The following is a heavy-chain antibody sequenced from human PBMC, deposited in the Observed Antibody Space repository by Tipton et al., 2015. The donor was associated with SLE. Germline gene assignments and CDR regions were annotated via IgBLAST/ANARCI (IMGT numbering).Heavy chain of an antibody. CDR1: GGSFSGYS. CDR3: VRVDDCSGAVCYTGGWIDP. Sequence: GLVKPSETLSLTCVVYGGSFSGYSWSWIRQPPGKGLEWIGEINHRGSTNYNPSLKSRLTISVDTSMNQFSLKLTSVTAADTALYYCVRVDDCSGAVCYTGGWIDPWGQGTLVTISS. V-gene: IGHV4-34*01. J-gene: IGHJ5*02. CDR2: INHRGST. D-gene: IGHD2-8*02.